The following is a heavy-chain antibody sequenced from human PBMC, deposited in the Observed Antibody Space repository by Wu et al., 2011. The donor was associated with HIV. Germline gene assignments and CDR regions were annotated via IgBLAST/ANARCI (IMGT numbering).Heavy chain of an antibody. D-gene: IGHD2-21*01. CDR3: ARDFGGDGDS. Sequence: QIQLVQSGAEVQKPGASVKVSCKTSGGTFNSYGITWVRQAPGQGLEWMGGIIPIFGTANYAQKFQGRVTITADKSTSTAYMELSSLRSEDTAMYYCARDFGGDGDSWGQGTLVTVSS. CDR2: IIPIFGTA. CDR1: GGTFNSYG. J-gene: IGHJ4*02. V-gene: IGHV1-69*06.